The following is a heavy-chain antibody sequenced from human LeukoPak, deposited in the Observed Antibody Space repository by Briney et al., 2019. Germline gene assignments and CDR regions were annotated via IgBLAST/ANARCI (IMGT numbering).Heavy chain of an antibody. CDR3: AGDSQQYYDILTGYYN. V-gene: IGHV3-48*01. Sequence: GGSLRLSCAASGFTFSAYSMNWVRQAPGKGLEWVSYISSSSSTIYYADSVKGRFTISRDNSKNTLYLQMNSLRAEDTAVYYCAGDSQQYYDILTGYYNWGQGTLVTVSS. CDR2: ISSSSSTI. D-gene: IGHD3-9*01. CDR1: GFTFSAYS. J-gene: IGHJ4*02.